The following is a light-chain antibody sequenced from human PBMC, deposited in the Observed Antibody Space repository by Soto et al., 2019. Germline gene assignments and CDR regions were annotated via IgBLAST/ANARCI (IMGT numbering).Light chain of an antibody. CDR3: QQYGSSPL. CDR1: QSVRSSY. CDR2: GAS. V-gene: IGKV3-20*01. Sequence: EIVLTQSPGTLSLSPGERATLSCRASQSVRSSYLSWFQQKPCQAPRLLIYGASSRATGIPDRFSGSGSGTDFTFTISRLEPEDFAVYYCQQYGSSPLFGQGTKVDIK. J-gene: IGKJ1*01.